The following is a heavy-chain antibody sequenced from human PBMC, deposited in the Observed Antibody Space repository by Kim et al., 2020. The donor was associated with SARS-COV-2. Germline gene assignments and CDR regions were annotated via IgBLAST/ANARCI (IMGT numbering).Heavy chain of an antibody. CDR1: GFTFDDYA. Sequence: GGSLRLSCAASGFTFDDYAMHWVRQASGKGLEWVSLISGDGGSTYYADSVKGRFTISRDNSKNSLYLQMNSLRTEDTALYYCAKDRSGYTPDSPDYWGQGTLVTVSS. CDR2: ISGDGGST. CDR3: AKDRSGYTPDSPDY. D-gene: IGHD5-12*01. J-gene: IGHJ4*02. V-gene: IGHV3-43*02.